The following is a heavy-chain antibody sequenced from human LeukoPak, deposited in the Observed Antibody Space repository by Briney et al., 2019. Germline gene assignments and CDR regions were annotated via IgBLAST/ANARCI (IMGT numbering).Heavy chain of an antibody. CDR3: ARAALSIAAAAWSDY. Sequence: GGSLRLSCAASGFTFSSYWMSWVRQAPEKGLEWVANIKQDGSEKYYVDSVKGRFTISRDNAKNSLYLQMNSLRAEDTAVYYCARAALSIAAAAWSDYWGQGTLVTVSS. J-gene: IGHJ4*02. CDR1: GFTFSSYW. V-gene: IGHV3-7*03. D-gene: IGHD6-13*01. CDR2: IKQDGSEK.